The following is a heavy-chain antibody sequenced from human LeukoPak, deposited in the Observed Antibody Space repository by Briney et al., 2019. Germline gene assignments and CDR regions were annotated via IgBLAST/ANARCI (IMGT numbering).Heavy chain of an antibody. CDR3: ARDRGYDSADH. CDR1: GFTFSSYW. Sequence: TGGSLRLSCAASGFTFSSYWMSWVRQAPGKGLEWVANIKEDGSEKYYLDSVKGRFTVSRDNAWNSLYLQMNSLRVEDTAVYYCARDRGYDSADHWGQGTLVTVSS. D-gene: IGHD5-12*01. CDR2: IKEDGSEK. J-gene: IGHJ4*02. V-gene: IGHV3-7*01.